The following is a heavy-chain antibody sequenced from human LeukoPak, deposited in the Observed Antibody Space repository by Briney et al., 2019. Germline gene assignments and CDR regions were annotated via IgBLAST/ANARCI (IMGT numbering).Heavy chain of an antibody. Sequence: GRSLRLSCAASGFTFSSYEMNWVRQAPGKGLEWVSYISSSGSTIYYADSVKGRFTISRDNAKNSLYLQMNSLRAEDTAVYYCARSYGSGSYGMDVWGKGTTVTVSS. J-gene: IGHJ6*04. V-gene: IGHV3-48*03. CDR1: GFTFSSYE. CDR2: ISSSGSTI. D-gene: IGHD3-10*01. CDR3: ARSYGSGSYGMDV.